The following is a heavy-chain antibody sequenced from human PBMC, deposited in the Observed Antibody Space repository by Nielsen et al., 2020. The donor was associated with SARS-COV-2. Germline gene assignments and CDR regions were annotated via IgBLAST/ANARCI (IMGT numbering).Heavy chain of an antibody. CDR3: ASLMEAATRGPNDL. V-gene: IGHV4-34*01. Sequence: SETLSLTCAVYGGSFSGYYWSWIRQPPGKGLEWIGEINHSGSTNYNPSLKSRVTISVDTSKNQFSLKLSSVTAADTAVYYCASLMEAATRGPNDLWGRGTLVTVSS. CDR2: INHSGST. D-gene: IGHD2-15*01. J-gene: IGHJ2*01. CDR1: GGSFSGYY.